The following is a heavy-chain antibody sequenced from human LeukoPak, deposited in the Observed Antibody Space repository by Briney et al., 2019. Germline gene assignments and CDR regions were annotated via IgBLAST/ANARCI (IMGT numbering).Heavy chain of an antibody. D-gene: IGHD5-24*01. V-gene: IGHV3-74*01. Sequence: PGGSLRLSCAASGFTFSSYWMHWVRQAPGKGLVWVSRIDSDVSGAIYADSVKGRFTISRDNAKNTLYLQMNSLRAEDTAVYYCARDGWLPDYWGQGTLVTVSS. CDR1: GFTFSSYW. CDR2: IDSDVSGA. J-gene: IGHJ4*02. CDR3: ARDGWLPDY.